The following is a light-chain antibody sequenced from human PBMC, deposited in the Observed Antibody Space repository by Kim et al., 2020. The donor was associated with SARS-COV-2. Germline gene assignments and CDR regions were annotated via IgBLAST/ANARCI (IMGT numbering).Light chain of an antibody. Sequence: QSALTQPPSASGSPGQSVTISCTAISSDIDDFNYVSWYQQHPGKAPKLIIYEVSKRPSGVPDRFSGSKSGNTASLTVSGLQAEDEANYYCSSYVVFG. CDR2: EVS. V-gene: IGLV2-8*01. CDR3: SSYVV. CDR1: SSDIDDFNY. J-gene: IGLJ2*01.